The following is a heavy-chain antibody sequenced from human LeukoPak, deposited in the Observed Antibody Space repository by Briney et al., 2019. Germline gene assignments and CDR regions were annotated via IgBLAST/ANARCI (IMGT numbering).Heavy chain of an antibody. Sequence: PGGSLRLSCAASGFTFSSYWMSWVRQAPGKGLEWVANIKQGGSEKYYVDSVKGRFTISRDDAKNSLYLQMNSLRAEDTAVYYCARDLRTIFGYYYGMDVWGQGTTVTVSS. CDR2: IKQGGSEK. J-gene: IGHJ6*02. D-gene: IGHD3-3*01. CDR1: GFTFSSYW. CDR3: ARDLRTIFGYYYGMDV. V-gene: IGHV3-7*03.